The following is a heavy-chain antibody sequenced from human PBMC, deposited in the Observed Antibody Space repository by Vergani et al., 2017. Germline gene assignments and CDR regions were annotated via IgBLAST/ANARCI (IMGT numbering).Heavy chain of an antibody. CDR2: FDPEDGET. D-gene: IGHD6-13*01. CDR3: ATGGIAADKLGY. V-gene: IGHV1-24*01. CDR1: GYTLTELS. Sequence: VQLVQSGAEVKKPGASVKVSCKVSGYTLTELSMHWGRQAPGKGREWMGGFDPEDGETIYAQQFQGRVTMTEDTSTDTAYMDLSSLRSEDTAVYYCATGGIAADKLGYWGQGTLVTVSS. J-gene: IGHJ4*02.